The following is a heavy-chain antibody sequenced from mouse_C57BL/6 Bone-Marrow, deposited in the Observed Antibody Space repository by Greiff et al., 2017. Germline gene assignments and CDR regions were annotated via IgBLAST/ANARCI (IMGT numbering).Heavy chain of an antibody. Sequence: QVHVKQSGPELVKPGASVKLSCKASGYTFTSYDINWVKQRPGQGLEWIGWIYPRDGSTKYNEKFKGKATLTVDTSSSTAYMELHSLTSEDSAVYFCSLLPVAYWGQGTLVTVSA. CDR3: SLLPVAY. CDR2: IYPRDGST. V-gene: IGHV1-85*01. D-gene: IGHD2-10*01. J-gene: IGHJ3*01. CDR1: GYTFTSYD.